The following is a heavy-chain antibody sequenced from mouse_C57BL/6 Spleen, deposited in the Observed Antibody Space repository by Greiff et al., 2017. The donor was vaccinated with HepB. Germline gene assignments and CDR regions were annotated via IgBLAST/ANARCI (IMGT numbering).Heavy chain of an antibody. D-gene: IGHD3-2*02. CDR2: ISNGGGST. V-gene: IGHV5-12*01. J-gene: IGHJ4*01. CDR1: GFTFSDYY. Sequence: EVNVVESGGGLVQPGGSLKLSCAASGFTFSDYYMYWVRQTPEKRLEWVAYISNGGGSTYYPDTVKGRFTISRDNAKNTLYLQMSRLKSEDTAMYYCARDSSGYDYYAMDYWGQGTSVTVSS. CDR3: ARDSSGYDYYAMDY.